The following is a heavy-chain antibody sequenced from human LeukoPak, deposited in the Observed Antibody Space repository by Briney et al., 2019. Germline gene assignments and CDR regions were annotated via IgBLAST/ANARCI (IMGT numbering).Heavy chain of an antibody. CDR1: GYTFTGYY. J-gene: IGHJ4*02. V-gene: IGHV1-2*06. Sequence: ASVTVSCKASGYTFTGYYMHWVRQAPEQGLEWMGRINPNSGGTNYAQKFQGRVTMTRDTSISTAYMELSRLRSDDTAVYYCARDSDTYDYVWGSYRFDYWGQGTLVTVSS. CDR2: INPNSGGT. D-gene: IGHD3-16*02. CDR3: ARDSDTYDYVWGSYRFDY.